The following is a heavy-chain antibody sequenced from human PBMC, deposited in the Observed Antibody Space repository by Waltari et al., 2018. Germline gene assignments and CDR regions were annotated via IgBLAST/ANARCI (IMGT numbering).Heavy chain of an antibody. J-gene: IGHJ4*02. D-gene: IGHD3-22*01. CDR3: AKGRSYDSSGYYYGD. CDR1: GFTFSSYG. CDR2: VWYYGTNK. Sequence: QVQLVESGGGVVQPGRSLRLSCAASGFTFSSYGMHWVRQAPGKGLEWVAVVWYYGTNKYYADSVKGRFTISRDNSKNTLNLQMNSLRVEDTAVYYCAKGRSYDSSGYYYGDWGQGTLVTVSS. V-gene: IGHV3-33*06.